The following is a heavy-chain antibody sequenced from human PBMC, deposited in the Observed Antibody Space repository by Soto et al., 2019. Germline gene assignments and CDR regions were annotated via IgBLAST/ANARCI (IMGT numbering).Heavy chain of an antibody. CDR2: INHSGST. Sequence: ASETRSLTCAGYGGSFSGYYWTWIRQPPGTGLEWIGEINHSGSTNYNPSLKSRVTISVDTSKNQFSLKLTSVTAADKSVYYCAALSGHCISTNCYKSMWFGELFGIPCGQRTLVTVSS. V-gene: IGHV4-34*01. CDR3: AALSGHCISTNCYKSMWFGELFGIP. D-gene: IGHD3-10*01. CDR1: GGSFSGYY. J-gene: IGHJ5*01.